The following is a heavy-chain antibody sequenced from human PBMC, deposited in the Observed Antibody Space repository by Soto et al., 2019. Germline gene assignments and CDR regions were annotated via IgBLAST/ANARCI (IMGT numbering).Heavy chain of an antibody. CDR2: IYYSGST. V-gene: IGHV4-31*03. Sequence: QVQLQESGPGLVKPSQTLSLTCTVSGGYISSGGYYWSWIRQHPGKGLEWIGYIYYSGSTYYNPSLKSRVTISVDTSKNQFSPKLSSVTAADTAVYYCAFGRFPSPVFDIWGQGTMVTVSS. CDR1: GGYISSGGYY. CDR3: AFGRFPSPVFDI. J-gene: IGHJ3*02. D-gene: IGHD3-10*01.